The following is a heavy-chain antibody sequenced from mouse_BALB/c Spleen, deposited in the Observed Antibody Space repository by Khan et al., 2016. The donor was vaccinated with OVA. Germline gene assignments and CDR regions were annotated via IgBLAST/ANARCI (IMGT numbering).Heavy chain of an antibody. CDR1: GFTFITHW. V-gene: IGHV1-7*01. Sequence: VQLQQSGAELAKPGASVTMSCKASGFTFITHWMHWVKQRPGQGLEWIGYINPASGFTDYNQKFKDKATLTADKSSSTAYMQLSSLTSEDSAVYYCARDRIDYWGQGTTLTVSS. CDR2: INPASGFT. CDR3: ARDRIDY. J-gene: IGHJ2*01.